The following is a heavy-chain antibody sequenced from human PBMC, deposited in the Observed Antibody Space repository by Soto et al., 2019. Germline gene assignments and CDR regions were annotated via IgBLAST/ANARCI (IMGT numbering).Heavy chain of an antibody. J-gene: IGHJ6*02. CDR3: ARDPYPPPPGCSSTSCYNGAYYYYGMDV. CDR2: IIPILGIA. CDR1: GGTFSSYT. Sequence: QVQLVQSGAEVKKPGSSVKVSCKASGGTFSSYTISWVRQAPGQGLEWMGRIIPILGIANYAQKFQGRVNSTADKSTSTAYMELSSLRSEDTAVYYCARDPYPPPPGCSSTSCYNGAYYYYGMDVWGQGTTVTVSS. D-gene: IGHD2-2*02. V-gene: IGHV1-69*08.